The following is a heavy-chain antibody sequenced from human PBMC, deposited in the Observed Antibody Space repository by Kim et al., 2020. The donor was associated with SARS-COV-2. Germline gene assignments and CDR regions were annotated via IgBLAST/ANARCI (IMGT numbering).Heavy chain of an antibody. D-gene: IGHD2-21*02. J-gene: IGHJ1*01. Sequence: GGSLRLSCAASGFTFSSYSMNWVRQAPGKGLEWVSYISGRSGNIYYADSVKGRFTVSRDNARNSLYLQMNSLRVEDTATYYCASLSYCGADCYRYFQHWGPGTLVTVSS. CDR2: ISGRSGNI. CDR1: GFTFSSYS. CDR3: ASLSYCGADCYRYFQH. V-gene: IGHV3-48*04.